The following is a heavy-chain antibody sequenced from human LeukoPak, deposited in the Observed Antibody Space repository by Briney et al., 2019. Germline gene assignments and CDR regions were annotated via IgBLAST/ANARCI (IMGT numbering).Heavy chain of an antibody. V-gene: IGHV3-20*04. J-gene: IGHJ6*03. Sequence: GESLRLSCAASGFTFDDYAMNWVRQIPGRGLEWVSGINWNGRITEYADSVKDRFTISRQNTKNSLYLYMNNLGGEDTALYFCARGSVQLWLRDTYYYMDVWGKGTTVTVSS. CDR1: GFTFDDYA. CDR3: ARGSVQLWLRDTYYYMDV. CDR2: INWNGRIT. D-gene: IGHD5-18*01.